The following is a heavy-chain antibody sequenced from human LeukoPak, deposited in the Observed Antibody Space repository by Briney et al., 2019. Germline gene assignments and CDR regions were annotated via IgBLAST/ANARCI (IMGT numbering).Heavy chain of an antibody. CDR1: GFTFSSYG. CDR2: ISDTGSST. J-gene: IGHJ4*02. V-gene: IGHV3-23*01. Sequence: PGGSLRLSCAASGFTFSSYGMSWVRQAPGKGLEWLSSISDTGSSTYYADSVKGRFTISRDNSRNTLVLQMNSLRADDTAVYYCAKSRGRAARPPFDYWGQGTLVTVSS. D-gene: IGHD6-6*01. CDR3: AKSRGRAARPPFDY.